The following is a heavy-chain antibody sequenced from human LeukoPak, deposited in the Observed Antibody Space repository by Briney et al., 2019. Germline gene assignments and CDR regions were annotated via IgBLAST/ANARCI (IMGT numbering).Heavy chain of an antibody. CDR1: GYTFTGYY. D-gene: IGHD2-8*01. V-gene: IGHV1-2*02. Sequence: ASVKVSCKASGYTFTGYYMHWVRQAPGQGLEWRGWINPNSGGTNYAQKFQGRVTMTRDTSISTAYMELSRLRSDDTAVYYCARVFSAIRYCTNGVCYGFDYWGQGTLVTVSS. CDR2: INPNSGGT. CDR3: ARVFSAIRYCTNGVCYGFDY. J-gene: IGHJ4*02.